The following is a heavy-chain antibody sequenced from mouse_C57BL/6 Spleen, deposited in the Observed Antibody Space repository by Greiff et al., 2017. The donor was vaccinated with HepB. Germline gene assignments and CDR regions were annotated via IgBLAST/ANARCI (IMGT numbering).Heavy chain of an antibody. J-gene: IGHJ2*01. CDR2: IDPETGGT. V-gene: IGHV1-15*01. CDR3: TRYTTVAYFDY. Sequence: QVQLQQSGAELVRPGASVTLSCKASGYTFTDYEMHWVKQTPVHGLEWIGAIDPETGGTAYNQKFKGKAILTADKSSSTAYMELRSLTSEDSAVYYCTRYTTVAYFDYWGQGTTLTVSS. CDR1: GYTFTDYE. D-gene: IGHD1-1*01.